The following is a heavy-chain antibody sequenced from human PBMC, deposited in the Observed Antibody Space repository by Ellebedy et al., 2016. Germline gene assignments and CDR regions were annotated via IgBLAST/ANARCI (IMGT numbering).Heavy chain of an antibody. Sequence: SETLSLXXTVSGGSVSIADYYWSWIRQPPGKGLEWIGYIYYSGSTYYNPSLKSRVTISVDTSKNQFSLKLSSVTAADTAVYYCARSYLTVTIFAFDIWGQGTMVTVSS. V-gene: IGHV4-61*08. J-gene: IGHJ3*02. CDR3: ARSYLTVTIFAFDI. CDR2: IYYSGST. CDR1: GGSVSIADYY. D-gene: IGHD4-17*01.